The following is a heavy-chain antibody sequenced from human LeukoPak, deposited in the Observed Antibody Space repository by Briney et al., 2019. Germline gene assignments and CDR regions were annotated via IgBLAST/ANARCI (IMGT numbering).Heavy chain of an antibody. CDR1: GYTFTSYG. CDR3: ARAAAAGTGTKYYYYYYYMDV. Sequence: GASVKVSCKASGYTFTSYGISWVRQAPGQGLEWMGWISAYNGNTNYAQKLQGRVTMTTDTSTSTAYMELRSLRSDDTAVYYCARAAAAGTGTKYYYYYYYMDVWGKGTTVTVSS. J-gene: IGHJ6*03. D-gene: IGHD6-13*01. V-gene: IGHV1-18*01. CDR2: ISAYNGNT.